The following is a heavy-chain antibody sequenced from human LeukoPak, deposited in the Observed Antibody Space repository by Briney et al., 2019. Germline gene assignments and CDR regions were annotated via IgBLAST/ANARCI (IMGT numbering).Heavy chain of an antibody. CDR3: ARDPATVTSAELTYDY. D-gene: IGHD4-17*01. V-gene: IGHV1-46*01. CDR1: GYTFTSYY. Sequence: ASVKVSCKASGYTFTSYYMHWVRPAPGQGLEWMGIINPSGGSTSYAQKFQGRVTMTRDTSTSTVYMELSSLRSEDTAVYYCARDPATVTSAELTYDYWGQGTLVTVPS. J-gene: IGHJ4*02. CDR2: INPSGGST.